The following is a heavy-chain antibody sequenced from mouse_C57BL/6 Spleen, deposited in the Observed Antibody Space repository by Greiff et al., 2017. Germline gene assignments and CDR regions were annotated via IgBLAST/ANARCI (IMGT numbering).Heavy chain of an antibody. V-gene: IGHV1-63*01. CDR3: ARGGIYDGYYWFAY. J-gene: IGHJ3*01. CDR2: IYPGGGYT. Sequence: QVQLQQSGAELVRPGTSVKMSCKASGYTFTNYWIGWAKQRPGHGLEWIGDIYPGGGYTNYNEKFKGKATLTADKSSSTAYMQFSSLTSEDSAIYYCARGGIYDGYYWFAYWGQGTLVTVSA. CDR1: GYTFTNYW. D-gene: IGHD2-3*01.